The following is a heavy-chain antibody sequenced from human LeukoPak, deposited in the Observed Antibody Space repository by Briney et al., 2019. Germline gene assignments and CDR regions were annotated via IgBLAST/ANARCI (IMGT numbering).Heavy chain of an antibody. V-gene: IGHV3-48*03. CDR1: GFTFSTYE. J-gene: IGHJ3*02. CDR3: ARETSNYYDSSGYFNAFDI. CDR2: ISSSGSTL. D-gene: IGHD3-22*01. Sequence: GGSLRLSCTASGFTFSTYEMNWVRQAPGKGLEWVSYISSSGSTLYYADSVKGRFTISRDNAKSSLYLQMNSLRAEDTAVYYCARETSNYYDSSGYFNAFDIWGQGTMVTVSS.